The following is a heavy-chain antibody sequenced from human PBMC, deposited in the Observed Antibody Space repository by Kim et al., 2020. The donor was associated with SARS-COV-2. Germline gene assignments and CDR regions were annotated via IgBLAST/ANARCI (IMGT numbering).Heavy chain of an antibody. CDR1: GDSISNYY. CDR2: IYNSGST. J-gene: IGHJ4*02. D-gene: IGHD1-26*01. CDR3: AGRGGPYFFDY. Sequence: SETLFLTCTVSGDSISNYYWSWIRQSPGKGLEWLAYIYNSGSTNYNPSLKSRVTISMDTSENQFSLRLNSVTAADTAVYYCAGRGGPYFFDYWGQGNLVTASS. V-gene: IGHV4-59*03.